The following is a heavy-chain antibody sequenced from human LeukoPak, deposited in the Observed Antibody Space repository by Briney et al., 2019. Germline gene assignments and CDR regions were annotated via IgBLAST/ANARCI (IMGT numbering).Heavy chain of an antibody. V-gene: IGHV3-9*01. CDR2: ISWNSGSI. J-gene: IGHJ3*02. CDR3: AKDNHFWSGYYAAVAFDI. CDR1: GFTFDDYA. D-gene: IGHD3-3*02. Sequence: SLRLSCAASGFTFDDYAMHWVRQAPGKGLEWVSGISWNSGSIGYADSVKGRFTISRDNAKNSLYLQMNSLRAEDTALYYCAKDNHFWSGYYAAVAFDIWGQGTMVTVSS.